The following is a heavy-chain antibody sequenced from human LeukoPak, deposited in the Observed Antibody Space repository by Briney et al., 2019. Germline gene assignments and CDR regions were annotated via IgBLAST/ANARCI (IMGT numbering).Heavy chain of an antibody. Sequence: GGSLRLSCAASGFTFSDSYMSWIRQAPGKGLEWVSYISGSSPFTNFADSVRGRFTISRDNAKNSLYLQMNGLRAEDTAVYYCARGRELLGWYFDLWGRGTLVTASS. V-gene: IGHV3-11*05. J-gene: IGHJ2*01. CDR3: ARGRELLGWYFDL. D-gene: IGHD1-7*01. CDR1: GFTFSDSY. CDR2: ISGSSPFT.